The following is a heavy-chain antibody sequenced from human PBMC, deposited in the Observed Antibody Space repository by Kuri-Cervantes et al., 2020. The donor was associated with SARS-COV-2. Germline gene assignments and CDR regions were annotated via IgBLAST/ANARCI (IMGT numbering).Heavy chain of an antibody. D-gene: IGHD2-8*01. CDR2: ITSFNGNT. CDR1: GYTFTYRR. V-gene: IGHV1-45*02. Sequence: SVKVSCKASGYTFTYRRLHWVRQAPGQALEWMGWITSFNGNTGYAQKVLDRVTITTDRSINTAYMELSSLRSEDTAMYYCATQRCSNGVCYSNEAFDIWGQGTMVTVSS. J-gene: IGHJ3*02. CDR3: ATQRCSNGVCYSNEAFDI.